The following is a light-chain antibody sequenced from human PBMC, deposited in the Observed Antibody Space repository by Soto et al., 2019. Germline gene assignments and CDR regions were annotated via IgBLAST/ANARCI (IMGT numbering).Light chain of an antibody. Sequence: EIVLTQSTCTLSWSPGERATLSCGASQSVSSNLAWYQQKPGQAPRLVIYDIFTRATGIPARFSGSGYGTEFTLTISSLQPEDFAVYYCQQYNNWPPTFGQGTRLEIK. V-gene: IGKV3D-15*01. CDR1: QSVSSN. CDR2: DIF. J-gene: IGKJ5*01. CDR3: QQYNNWPPT.